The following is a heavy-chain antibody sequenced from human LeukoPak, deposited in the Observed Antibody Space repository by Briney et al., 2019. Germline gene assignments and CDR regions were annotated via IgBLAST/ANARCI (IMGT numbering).Heavy chain of an antibody. D-gene: IGHD3-10*01. J-gene: IGHJ4*02. Sequence: ASVKVSCKASGYTFSAHHIHWVRHAPGQGLEWMGWILPDGRDTKYSQKFQDRMTLTTDTPTNTAYMELSRLKPDDTAVYYCSGRYGPGPVWGQGTLITVSP. V-gene: IGHV1-2*02. CDR1: GYTFSAHH. CDR2: ILPDGRDT. CDR3: SGRYGPGPV.